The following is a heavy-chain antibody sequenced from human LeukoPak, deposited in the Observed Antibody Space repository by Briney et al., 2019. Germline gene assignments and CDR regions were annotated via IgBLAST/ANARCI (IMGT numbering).Heavy chain of an antibody. D-gene: IGHD2-2*01. CDR3: ARQGGIPAAAVDWFDT. CDR1: GNSISGSSYF. Sequence: PSETLSLTCTVSGNSISGSSYFRGWIRQPPGKGLEWIGSIYYDGTTYYKPSLKTRLTISVDTSRNQFSLKVKSMKASDTALYYCARQGGIPAAAVDWFDTWGQGTRVTVSS. CDR2: IYYDGTT. J-gene: IGHJ5*02. V-gene: IGHV4-39*01.